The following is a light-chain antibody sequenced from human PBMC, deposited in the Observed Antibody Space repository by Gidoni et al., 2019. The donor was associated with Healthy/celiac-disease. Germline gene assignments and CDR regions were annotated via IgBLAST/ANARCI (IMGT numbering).Light chain of an antibody. CDR2: WAS. Sequence: DIVMTQSPDSLAVSLGERATINCKSSQSVLYSYNNKNYLAWYQQKPGQPPKLLIYWASTRASGVPDRFSGSGSGTDFTLTISSLQAEDVAVYYCQQYYSTPPYTFXQXTKLEIK. J-gene: IGKJ2*01. CDR1: QSVLYSYNNKNY. V-gene: IGKV4-1*01. CDR3: QQYYSTPPYT.